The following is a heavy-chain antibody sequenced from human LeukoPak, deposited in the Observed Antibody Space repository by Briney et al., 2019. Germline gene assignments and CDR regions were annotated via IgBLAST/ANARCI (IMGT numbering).Heavy chain of an antibody. CDR3: AKAPRNSSTMLDY. J-gene: IGHJ4*02. CDR2: INPSDGSI. D-gene: IGHD6-13*01. V-gene: IGHV1-46*01. Sequence: ASVKVSCKASGYTFTSYWIQWVRQAPGQGLEWMGLINPSDGSIAYAHRFQGRVTMTRDTSTSIVYMDLSSLRSEDTAVYYCAKAPRNSSTMLDYWGQGTLLTVSS. CDR1: GYTFTSYW.